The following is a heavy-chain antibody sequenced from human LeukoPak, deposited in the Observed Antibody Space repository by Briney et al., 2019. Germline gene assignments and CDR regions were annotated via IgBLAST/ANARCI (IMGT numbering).Heavy chain of an antibody. CDR2: ISGSGGST. CDR1: GFTFSSYA. V-gene: IGHV3-23*01. Sequence: AGGSLRLSCAASGFTFSSYAMSWVRQAPGKGLEWVSAISGSGGSTYYADSVKGRFTISRDNSKNTLYLQMNSLRAEDTAVYYCANDPTYYYDSSGKGYWGQGTLVTVSS. D-gene: IGHD3-22*01. CDR3: ANDPTYYYDSSGKGY. J-gene: IGHJ4*02.